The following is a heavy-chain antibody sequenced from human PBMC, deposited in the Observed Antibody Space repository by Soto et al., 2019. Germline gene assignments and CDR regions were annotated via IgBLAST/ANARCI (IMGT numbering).Heavy chain of an antibody. CDR3: EKYDKDTCNWGIDA. CDR2: IYYNGIN. Sequence: SETLSLSCTASGVTISNHYLRWVRQPPGKGLEWIGDIYYNGINKYNPSLESRVTISADTTKNHYSLKHISMTAADAAVYYCEKYDKDTCNWGIDAWGQGTMVTVSS. V-gene: IGHV4-59*11. CDR1: GVTISNHY. D-gene: IGHD7-27*01. J-gene: IGHJ5*02.